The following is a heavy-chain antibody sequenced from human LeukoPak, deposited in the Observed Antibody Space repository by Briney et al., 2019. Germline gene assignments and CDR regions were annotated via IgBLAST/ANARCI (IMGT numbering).Heavy chain of an antibody. J-gene: IGHJ6*02. V-gene: IGHV1-69*13. Sequence: SVTVSCTASGGTFSSYAISWVRQAPGQGLEWMGGIIPIFGTANYAQKFQGRVTITADESTSTAYMELSSLRSEDTAVYYCARATVPRLYYYYGMDVWGQGTTVTVSS. CDR3: ARATVPRLYYYYGMDV. CDR2: IIPIFGTA. CDR1: GGTFSSYA. D-gene: IGHD4-17*01.